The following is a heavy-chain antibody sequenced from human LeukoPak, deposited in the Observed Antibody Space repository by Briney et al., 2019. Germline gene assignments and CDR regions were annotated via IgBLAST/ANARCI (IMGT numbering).Heavy chain of an antibody. CDR1: GFTFSSYA. CDR3: ARDRTGG. CDR2: INHSGST. J-gene: IGHJ4*02. Sequence: GSLRLSCAASGFTFSSYAMSWVRQPPGKGLEWIGEINHSGSTNYNPSLKSRVTISVDTSKNQFSLKLSSVTAADTAVYYCARDRTGGWGQGTLVTVSS. V-gene: IGHV4-34*01. D-gene: IGHD1-26*01.